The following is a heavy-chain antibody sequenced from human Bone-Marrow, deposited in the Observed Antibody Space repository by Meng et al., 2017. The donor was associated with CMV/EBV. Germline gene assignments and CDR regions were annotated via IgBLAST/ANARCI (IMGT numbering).Heavy chain of an antibody. Sequence: GSLRLSCAASGFTFSDYYMSWIRQAPGKGLEWIGSIYYSGSTYYNPSLKSRVTISVDTSKNQFSLKLSSVTAADTAVYYCARVGLDFWSGYYSYYYGMDVWGQGTTVTVSS. CDR1: GFTFSDYY. CDR3: ARVGLDFWSGYYSYYYGMDV. J-gene: IGHJ6*02. D-gene: IGHD3-3*01. CDR2: IYYSGST. V-gene: IGHV4-38-2*01.